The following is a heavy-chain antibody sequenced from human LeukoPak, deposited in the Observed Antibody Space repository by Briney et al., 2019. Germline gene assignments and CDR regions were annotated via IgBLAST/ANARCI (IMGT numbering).Heavy chain of an antibody. CDR1: GFTFNTYA. CDR2: VSYDESNK. Sequence: GGSLRLSCAASGFTFNTYAMHWVRQAPGKGLEWVAVVSYDESNKFYADSVQGRFTVSRDNSKNTLYLQMNTLRAEDTAVYYCARDNNWGSTHYWGHRTLVTVSS. D-gene: IGHD7-27*01. CDR3: ARDNNWGSTHY. V-gene: IGHV3-30-3*01. J-gene: IGHJ4*01.